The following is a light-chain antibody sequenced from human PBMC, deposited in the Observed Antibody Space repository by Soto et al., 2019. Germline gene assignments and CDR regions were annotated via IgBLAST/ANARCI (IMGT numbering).Light chain of an antibody. CDR2: DVS. CDR3: CSYAGSYSWV. J-gene: IGLJ3*02. Sequence: QSALTQPRSVSGSPGQSVTISCSETSSDVGAYNYVSWYQHHPGKAPKVMIYDVSERPSGVPDRFSGSKSDNKASLTISGLQSEDEADHYCCSYAGSYSWVFGGGTKLTVL. V-gene: IGLV2-11*01. CDR1: SSDVGAYNY.